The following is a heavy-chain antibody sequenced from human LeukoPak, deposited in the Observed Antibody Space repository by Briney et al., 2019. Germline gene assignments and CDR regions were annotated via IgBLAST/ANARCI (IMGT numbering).Heavy chain of an antibody. D-gene: IGHD2-2*01. J-gene: IGHJ4*02. CDR3: TTLSVPVDY. CDR2: IKTKTDGGTT. CDR1: GLTFSNVW. Sequence: GGSLRLSCAASGLTFSNVWMSWVRQAPGKGLEWVGRIKTKTDGGTTDYAAPVKGRFTISRDDSKDTLYLQMNSLKTEDTVVYYCTTLSVPVDYWGQGALVTVSS. V-gene: IGHV3-15*01.